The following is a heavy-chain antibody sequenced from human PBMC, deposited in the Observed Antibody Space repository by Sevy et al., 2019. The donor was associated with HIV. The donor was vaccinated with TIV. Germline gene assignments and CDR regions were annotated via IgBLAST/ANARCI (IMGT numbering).Heavy chain of an antibody. CDR2: IQYDGSNK. Sequence: GGSLRLSCAASGFSYSSYGMHWVRQAPGKGLEWVAYIQYDGSNKDYADSVKGRFTISRDNSKNTRELQMNSLRVEGTAVYYCVKEGGGEGGDHWGQGTLVTVSS. CDR3: VKEGGGEGGDH. J-gene: IGHJ4*02. V-gene: IGHV3-30*02. CDR1: GFSYSSYG. D-gene: IGHD2-21*01.